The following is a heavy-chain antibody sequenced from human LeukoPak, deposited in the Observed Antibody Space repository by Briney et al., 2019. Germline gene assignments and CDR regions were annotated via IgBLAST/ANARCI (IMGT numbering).Heavy chain of an antibody. D-gene: IGHD6-19*01. CDR2: IRGSGDST. V-gene: IGHV3-23*01. Sequence: GGTLRLSCAASGFTFSSYGMNWVRQAPGKGLEWVSTIRGSGDSTYYADSVKGRFTISRDNSKKTLYLQMNSLRAEDTAVYYCASSGWYDFGFDYWGQGTLVTVSS. CDR3: ASSGWYDFGFDY. CDR1: GFTFSSYG. J-gene: IGHJ4*02.